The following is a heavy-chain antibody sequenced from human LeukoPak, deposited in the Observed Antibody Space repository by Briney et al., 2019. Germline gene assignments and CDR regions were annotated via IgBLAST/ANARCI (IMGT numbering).Heavy chain of an antibody. V-gene: IGHV3-21*01. D-gene: IGHD6-13*01. Sequence: PGGSLRLSCAASGSTFNNYNMNWVRQAPGKGLEWVSSISTSSNYIYYADSVKGRFTISRDNAKNSLYLQMNSLRDEDTAVYYCARVWGLAVAGGEIEYWGQGTLVTVSS. J-gene: IGHJ4*02. CDR2: ISTSSNYI. CDR3: ARVWGLAVAGGEIEY. CDR1: GSTFNNYN.